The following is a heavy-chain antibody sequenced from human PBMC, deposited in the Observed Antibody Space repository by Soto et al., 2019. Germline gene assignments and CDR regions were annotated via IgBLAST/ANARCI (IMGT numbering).Heavy chain of an antibody. Sequence: ETLSLTCTVSGGSIRNYYWSWIRQPPGKGLEWIGNIYYTGSTNYNPSLKSRVTISVDMSKNQFSLKLSSVTAADTALYYCARNRFGLNYWGQGTLVTVSS. J-gene: IGHJ4*02. CDR1: GGSIRNYY. CDR3: ARNRFGLNY. CDR2: IYYTGST. D-gene: IGHD3-10*01. V-gene: IGHV4-59*08.